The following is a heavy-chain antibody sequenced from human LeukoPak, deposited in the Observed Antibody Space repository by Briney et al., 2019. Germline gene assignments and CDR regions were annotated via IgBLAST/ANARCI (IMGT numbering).Heavy chain of an antibody. CDR1: GFTFSDYY. CDR2: ITSNGSTI. D-gene: IGHD4-17*01. CDR3: AKDSQTTVPPDY. V-gene: IGHV3-11*01. Sequence: GGSLRLSCAASGFTFSDYYMSWIRQAPGKGLEWVSYITSNGSTIYYADSVKGRFTISRDNSKNTLYLQMNSLRAEDTAVYYCAKDSQTTVPPDYWGQGTLVTVSS. J-gene: IGHJ4*02.